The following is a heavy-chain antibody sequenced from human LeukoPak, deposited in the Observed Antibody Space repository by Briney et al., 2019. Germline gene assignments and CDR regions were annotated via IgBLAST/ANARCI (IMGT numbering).Heavy chain of an antibody. Sequence: GGSLRLSCAASGFTFSNYGMHWVRQAPGKGLDWVAVISYDGSNKYYAESVKGRFTISRDNSKNTLYLQMNSLRAEDTAVYYCARDTRYYGMDVWGQGTTVTVSS. CDR2: ISYDGSNK. J-gene: IGHJ6*02. CDR3: ARDTRYYGMDV. CDR1: GFTFSNYG. V-gene: IGHV3-30*03.